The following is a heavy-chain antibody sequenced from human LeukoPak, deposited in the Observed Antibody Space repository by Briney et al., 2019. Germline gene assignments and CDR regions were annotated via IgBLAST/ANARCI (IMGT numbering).Heavy chain of an antibody. CDR3: ATNKYYYDSSGPFDY. CDR2: IKQDGSEK. Sequence: GGSLRLSCAASGFTFSSYWMSWVRQAPGKGLEWVANIKQDGSEKYYVDSVKGRFTISRDNAKNSLYLQMNSLRAEDTAVYYCATNKYYYDSSGPFDYWGQGTLVTVSS. CDR1: GFTFSSYW. J-gene: IGHJ4*02. V-gene: IGHV3-7*03. D-gene: IGHD3-22*01.